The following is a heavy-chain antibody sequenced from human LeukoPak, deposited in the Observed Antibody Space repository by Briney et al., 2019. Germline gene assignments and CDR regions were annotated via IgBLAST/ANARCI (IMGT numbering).Heavy chain of an antibody. CDR1: GYTFTGYY. J-gene: IGHJ4*02. CDR3: ARDPGDIVVVPAAKNDY. Sequence: ASVKVSCKASGYTFTGYYMHWVRQAPGQGLEWMGWINPNSGGTNYAQKFQGRVTMTRDMSISTAYMELSRLRSDDTAVYYCARDPGDIVVVPAAKNDYWGQGTLVTVSS. D-gene: IGHD2-2*01. V-gene: IGHV1-2*02. CDR2: INPNSGGT.